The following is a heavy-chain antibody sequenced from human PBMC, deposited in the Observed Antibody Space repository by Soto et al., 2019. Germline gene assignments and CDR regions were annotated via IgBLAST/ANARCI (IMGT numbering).Heavy chain of an antibody. V-gene: IGHV3-33*01. D-gene: IGHD2-2*01. CDR2: VYYDGHNK. Sequence: QVQLVESGGGVVQPGRSQRLSCAASGFTFSMYGMHWVRQDPGKGLEWMATVYYDGHNKYYADSVRGRFTISRDNSKNMVYLQMNSLRAEDTAVYYCARDPPSTLGSFDIWGRGTMVTVSS. J-gene: IGHJ3*02. CDR3: ARDPPSTLGSFDI. CDR1: GFTFSMYG.